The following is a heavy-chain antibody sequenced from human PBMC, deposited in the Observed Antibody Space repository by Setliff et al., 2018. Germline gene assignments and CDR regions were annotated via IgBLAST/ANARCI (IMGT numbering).Heavy chain of an antibody. J-gene: IGHJ4*02. CDR3: ARVAYPNGGSCRYFDN. CDR2: ISYSGRT. Sequence: TLSLTCAVSGGSISTDPYFWTWIRQHPVKGLEWIGYISYSGRTSYNPSLYSRITVSLDRSKNQFSLQLTSVTAADTAMYYCARVAYPNGGSCRYFDNWGQGTLVTSPQ. CDR1: GGSISTDPYF. V-gene: IGHV4-31*11. D-gene: IGHD2-15*01.